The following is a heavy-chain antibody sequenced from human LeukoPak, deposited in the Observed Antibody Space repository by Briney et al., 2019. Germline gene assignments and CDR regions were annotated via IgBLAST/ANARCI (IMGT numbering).Heavy chain of an antibody. V-gene: IGHV3-30*02. CDR3: VKEGEWLSLDY. CDR2: LPFDERNK. J-gene: IGHJ4*02. Sequence: GGSLRLSCSASGFSFSSYGMHWVRPAPGKGLEWVAFLPFDERNKFYAESVKGRLTISRDTSKNTLFLQMNSLRVEDTAVYYCVKEGEWLSLDYWGQGTLVTVSS. D-gene: IGHD3-3*01. CDR1: GFSFSSYG.